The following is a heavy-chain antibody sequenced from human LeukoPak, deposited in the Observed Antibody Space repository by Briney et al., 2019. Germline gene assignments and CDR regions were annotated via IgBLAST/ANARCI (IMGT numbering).Heavy chain of an antibody. CDR3: AREGGYYDILTGPHDAFDI. CDR1: GFTFSDYY. V-gene: IGHV3-11*01. J-gene: IGHJ3*02. Sequence: GGSLRLSCAASGFTFSDYYMSWIRQAPGKGLEWVSYISSSGSTIYYADSVKGRFTISRDNAKNSLYLQMNSLRAEDTAVYYCAREGGYYDILTGPHDAFDIWGQGTMVTVSS. D-gene: IGHD3-9*01. CDR2: ISSSGSTI.